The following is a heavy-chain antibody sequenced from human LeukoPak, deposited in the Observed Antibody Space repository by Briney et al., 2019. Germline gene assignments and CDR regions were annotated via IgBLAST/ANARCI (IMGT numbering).Heavy chain of an antibody. CDR1: GGSFSGYY. Sequence: SSETLSLTCAVYGGSFSGYYWSWIRQPPGKGLEWIGEINHSGSTNYNPSLKSRVTISIDTSKSQFSLKLSSVNAADTAVYYCATGWYGDGGYWGQGILVTVSS. D-gene: IGHD6-19*01. J-gene: IGHJ4*02. CDR2: INHSGST. V-gene: IGHV4-34*01. CDR3: ATGWYGDGGY.